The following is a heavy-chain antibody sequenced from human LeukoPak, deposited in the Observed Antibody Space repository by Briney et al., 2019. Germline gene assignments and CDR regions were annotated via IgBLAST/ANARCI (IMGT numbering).Heavy chain of an antibody. D-gene: IGHD5-18*01. CDR2: IYTGGST. CDR3: ARGLTDMDTANY. V-gene: IGHV3-53*01. Sequence: GGSLRLSCAVSGFTVGRNYMTGVRQAPGKGLEWVSVIYTGGSTFCADSVKGRFTISRDNSKNILYLQMNSLRAEDTAVYYCARGLTDMDTANYWGQGTLVTVSS. CDR1: GFTVGRNY. J-gene: IGHJ4*02.